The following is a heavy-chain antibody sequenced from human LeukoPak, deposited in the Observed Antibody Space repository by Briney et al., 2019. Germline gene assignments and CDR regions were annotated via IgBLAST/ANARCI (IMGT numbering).Heavy chain of an antibody. V-gene: IGHV3-21*01. J-gene: IGHJ5*02. D-gene: IGHD6-13*01. CDR2: ISSSSSYI. CDR1: GFTFSSYS. CDR3: ARGASSSWYLVDWFDP. Sequence: PGGSLRLSCAASGFTFSSYSMNWVRQAPGKGLEWVSSISSSSSYIYYADSVKGRFTISRDNAKNSLYLQMNSLRAEDTAVYYCARGASSSWYLVDWFDPWGQGTLVTVSS.